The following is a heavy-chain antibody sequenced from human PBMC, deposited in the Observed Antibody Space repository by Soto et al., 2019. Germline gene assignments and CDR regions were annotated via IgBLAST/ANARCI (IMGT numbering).Heavy chain of an antibody. CDR2: ISYEGSNK. D-gene: IGHD3-10*01. J-gene: IGHJ6*02. CDR3: AKVRTVFLLFGDRVCEGMDV. CDR1: GFTFSSSG. V-gene: IGHV3-30*18. Sequence: QVQLVESGGGVAQPGRSLRLSCAASGFTFSSSGMHWVRQAPGKGLEWVAVISYEGSNKYYAVSVEGRFTISRDNSKKTLYLRKNSLRAEDTAVYYCAKVRTVFLLFGDRVCEGMDVWGQGTTVTVSS.